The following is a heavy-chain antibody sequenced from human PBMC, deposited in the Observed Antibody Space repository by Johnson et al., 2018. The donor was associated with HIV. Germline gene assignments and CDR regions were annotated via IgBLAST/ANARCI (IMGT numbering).Heavy chain of an antibody. D-gene: IGHD5-12*01. Sequence: VQLVESGGGVVQPGGSLRLSCAASGFTFSSYWMHWVRQAPGKGLVWVSRINSDGSSTSYADSVKGRFTISRDNAKNTLFLQMNSLLPEDTAVYYCAKSDSGYDAFDIWGQGTMVTVAS. CDR3: AKSDSGYDAFDI. CDR2: INSDGSST. V-gene: IGHV3-74*02. J-gene: IGHJ3*02. CDR1: GFTFSSYW.